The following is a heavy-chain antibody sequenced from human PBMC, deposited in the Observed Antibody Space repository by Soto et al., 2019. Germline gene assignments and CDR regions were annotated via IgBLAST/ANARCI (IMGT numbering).Heavy chain of an antibody. CDR3: ARPYDSSDYYGGGMDV. D-gene: IGHD3-22*01. Sequence: ASVKVSCKASGGTFNNNAISWVRQAPGQGLEWMGGIIPILGTANYAQKFRGRVTITADESTSTGYMDLSSLRSEDTAVYYCARPYDSSDYYGGGMDVWGQGTTVTVSS. J-gene: IGHJ6*02. V-gene: IGHV1-69*13. CDR1: GGTFNNNA. CDR2: IIPILGTA.